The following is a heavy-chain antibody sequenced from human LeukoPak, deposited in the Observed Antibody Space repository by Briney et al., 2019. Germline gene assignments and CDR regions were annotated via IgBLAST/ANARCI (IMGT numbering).Heavy chain of an antibody. CDR2: ISYDGSNK. CDR1: GITLSSYD. V-gene: IGHV3-30-3*01. Sequence: GRSLRLSCAASGITLSSYDMHWVRQAPGKALEWVAVISYDGSNKDYADSVKGRFTISRDNSKNTLDLQMNSLRAEDTAVYYCAKDRGVWAFDIWGQGTMVTVSS. CDR3: AKDRGVWAFDI. D-gene: IGHD3-10*01. J-gene: IGHJ3*02.